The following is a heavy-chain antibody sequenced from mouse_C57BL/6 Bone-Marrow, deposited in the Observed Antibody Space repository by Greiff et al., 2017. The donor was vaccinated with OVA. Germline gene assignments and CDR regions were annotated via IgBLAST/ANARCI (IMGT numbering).Heavy chain of an antibody. CDR2: IDPNGGGT. V-gene: IGHV1-72*01. CDR3: ARRRGRRKRGWFAD. Sequence: QVQLQQPGAELVKPGASVKLSCTASGYTFTSYWMHWVKQSPGPGLEWIGGIDPNGGGTKYTEKFTSKATMTVDKPSSTAYMQLSSRTSEDSAVYYCARRRGRRKRGWFADWGQGTLVTVSA. J-gene: IGHJ3*01. CDR1: GYTFTSYW.